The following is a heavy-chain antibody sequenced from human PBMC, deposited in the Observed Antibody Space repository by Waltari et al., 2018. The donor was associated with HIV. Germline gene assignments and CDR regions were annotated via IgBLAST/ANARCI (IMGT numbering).Heavy chain of an antibody. J-gene: IGHJ6*02. CDR3: AVRNYYDDSGNSYYFYAMDV. CDR1: GVTFTSAA. Sequence: QVQVVQSGAEVKKPGSSVRVSCKASGVTFTSAAISWMRLAPGQGLEWVGGCVTILGTSHWPQRFQERLSLTADASTSTAYMELSSLTSEYTAVYYCAVRNYYDDSGNSYYFYAMDVWGQGTTVTVSS. V-gene: IGHV1-69*01. D-gene: IGHD3-16*01. CDR2: CVTILGTS.